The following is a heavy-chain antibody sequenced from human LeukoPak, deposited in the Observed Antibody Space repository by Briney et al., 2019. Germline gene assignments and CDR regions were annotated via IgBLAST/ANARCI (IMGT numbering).Heavy chain of an antibody. CDR2: MNPNSGNT. V-gene: IGHV1-8*01. D-gene: IGHD3-9*01. CDR1: GYTFTSYD. J-gene: IGHJ4*02. CDR3: AKGLYGILTGEFCDY. Sequence: ASVKVSCKASGYTFTSYDINWVRQATGQGLEWMGWMNPNSGNTGYAQKFQGRVTMTRNTSISTAYMELSSLRSEDTAVYYCAKGLYGILTGEFCDYWGQGTLVTVSS.